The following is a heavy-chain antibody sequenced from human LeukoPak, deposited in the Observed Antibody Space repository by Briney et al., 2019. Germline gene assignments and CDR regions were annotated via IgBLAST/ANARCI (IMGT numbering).Heavy chain of an antibody. Sequence: GASVKVSCKASGYTFTGYYMHWVRQAPGQGLEWMERINPNSGGTNYAQKFQGRVTMTRDTSISTAYMELSRLRSDDTAVYYCARENDITMIVVEMIDAFDIWGQGTMVTASS. V-gene: IGHV1-2*06. J-gene: IGHJ3*02. D-gene: IGHD3-22*01. CDR3: ARENDITMIVVEMIDAFDI. CDR2: INPNSGGT. CDR1: GYTFTGYY.